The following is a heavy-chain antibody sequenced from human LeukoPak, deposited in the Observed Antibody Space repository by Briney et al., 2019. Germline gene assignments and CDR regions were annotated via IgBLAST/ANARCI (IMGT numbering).Heavy chain of an antibody. CDR1: GFSFSNYG. J-gene: IGHJ6*02. CDR2: IQSDGSKT. CDR3: AKRYCKSATCRSDMDA. V-gene: IGHV3-30*02. Sequence: PGGSLRPSCAASGFSFSNYGMHWVRQAPGKGLEWVALIQSDGSKTYSADSVKGRFTISRDNPRNTLYLQMDRLRPEDTAVYYCAKRYCKSATCRSDMDAWGQGTTVTVS. D-gene: IGHD2-15*01.